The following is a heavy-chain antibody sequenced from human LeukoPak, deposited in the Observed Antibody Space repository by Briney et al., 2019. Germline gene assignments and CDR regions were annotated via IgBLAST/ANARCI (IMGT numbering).Heavy chain of an antibody. V-gene: IGHV3-64*01. Sequence: QSGGSLRLSCAASGFTFSSYAMHWVRQAPGKGLEYVSAISSNGGSTYYANSVKGRFTISRDNSKNTLYLQMGSLRAEDMAVYYCARGCTGGSCYVYWGQGTLVTVSS. J-gene: IGHJ4*02. CDR1: GFTFSSYA. D-gene: IGHD2-15*01. CDR2: ISSNGGST. CDR3: ARGCTGGSCYVY.